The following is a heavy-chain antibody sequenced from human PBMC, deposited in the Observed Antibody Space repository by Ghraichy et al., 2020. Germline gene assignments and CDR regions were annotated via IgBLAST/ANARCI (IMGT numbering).Heavy chain of an antibody. D-gene: IGHD2-2*01. CDR2: ISGSGGST. J-gene: IGHJ3*02. V-gene: IGHV3-23*01. CDR3: AKGSYQPLPGGGAFDI. CDR1: GFTFSSYA. Sequence: GGSLRLSCAASGFTFSSYAMSWVRQAPGKGLEWVSAISGSGGSTYYADSVKGRFTISRDNSKNTLYLQMNSLRAEDTAVYYCAKGSYQPLPGGGAFDIWGQGTMVTVSS.